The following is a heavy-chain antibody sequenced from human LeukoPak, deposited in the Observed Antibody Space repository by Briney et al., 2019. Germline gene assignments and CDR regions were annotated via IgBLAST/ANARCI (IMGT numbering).Heavy chain of an antibody. J-gene: IGHJ2*01. CDR3: AKDHLYYDYVWGSYRPRWYFDL. CDR1: GFPFSSYG. CDR2: ILYDGSNK. Sequence: PGRSLSLSCAASGFPFSSYGMHWVRQAPGKGLEWVGVILYDGSNKYYADSVKGRFTISRDNSKNTLYLQMNSLRAEDTAVYYCAKDHLYYDYVWGSYRPRWYFDLWGRGTLVTVSS. V-gene: IGHV3-33*06. D-gene: IGHD3-16*02.